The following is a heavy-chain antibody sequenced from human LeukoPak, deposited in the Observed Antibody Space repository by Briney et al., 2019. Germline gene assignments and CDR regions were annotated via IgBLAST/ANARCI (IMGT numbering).Heavy chain of an antibody. V-gene: IGHV3-48*01. Sequence: GGSLRLSCAASGFTFSSYSMNWVRQAPGKGLEWVSFVRSSSRTIYYADSVKGRFTISRDNAKNSLYLQMNSLRAEDTAVYYCARDGSGRVPEMSAPDYWGQGTLVTVSS. CDR2: VRSSSRTI. D-gene: IGHD3-10*01. CDR3: ARDGSGRVPEMSAPDY. J-gene: IGHJ4*02. CDR1: GFTFSSYS.